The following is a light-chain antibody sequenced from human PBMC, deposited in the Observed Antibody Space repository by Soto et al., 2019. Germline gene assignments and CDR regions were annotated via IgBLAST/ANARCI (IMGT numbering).Light chain of an antibody. V-gene: IGKV3-11*01. CDR3: LQNNNWPSFT. CDR1: QSVSTK. CDR2: DAS. Sequence: EIVLTQSPATLSLSPGERATLSCRASQSVSTKLAWYQQKPGQAPRLLIYDASNRATDIPARFSGSGSGTDFTLTISSLEPEDFAVYYCLQNNNWPSFTFGPGTKVDI. J-gene: IGKJ3*01.